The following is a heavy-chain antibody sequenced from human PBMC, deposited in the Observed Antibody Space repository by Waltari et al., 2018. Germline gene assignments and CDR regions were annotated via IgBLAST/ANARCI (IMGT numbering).Heavy chain of an antibody. CDR1: GLIFRNYW. Sequence: VRLVESGGGLVQPGGSLRLSCSASGLIFRNYWMAWVRQAPGEGLEWVANIKGDGIQKYYMDSVRGRFTISRDNAMNSLYLQMNNLGVEDSAVYYCAKWVTDSFHALDVWGQGTTVTVSS. J-gene: IGHJ6*02. CDR3: AKWVTDSFHALDV. D-gene: IGHD1-20*01. CDR2: IKGDGIQK. V-gene: IGHV3-7*02.